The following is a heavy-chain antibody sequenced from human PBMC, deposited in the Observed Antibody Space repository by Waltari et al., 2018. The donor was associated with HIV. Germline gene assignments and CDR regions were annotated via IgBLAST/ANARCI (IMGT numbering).Heavy chain of an antibody. CDR2: ISGSGGTT. CDR1: EFTFNTFS. Sequence: EALLLESGGALVRPGGALGLSCVPSEFTFNTFSLPGVRQAPGKGLEWVSSISGSGGTTYYADSVKGRFTVSRDNSKNTMYLQMNSLRAGDTAIYYCAKSYGDYLRRYFFDYWGQGTLVTVSS. V-gene: IGHV3-23*01. CDR3: AKSYGDYLRRYFFDY. J-gene: IGHJ4*02. D-gene: IGHD4-17*01.